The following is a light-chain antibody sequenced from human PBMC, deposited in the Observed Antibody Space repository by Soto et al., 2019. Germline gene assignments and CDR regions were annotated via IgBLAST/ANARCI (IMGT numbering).Light chain of an antibody. CDR1: TSDVGSYDL. CDR3: CSYAGSSALYV. Sequence: QSALTQPASVSGSPGQSVTISCTGTTSDVGSYDLVSWYQHHPGKAPKLIIYEGSKRPSGVSHRFSGSKSGNTASLTISGXQXXXXXXXXCCSYAGSSALYVFGIGTKVTVL. CDR2: EGS. V-gene: IGLV2-23*01. J-gene: IGLJ1*01.